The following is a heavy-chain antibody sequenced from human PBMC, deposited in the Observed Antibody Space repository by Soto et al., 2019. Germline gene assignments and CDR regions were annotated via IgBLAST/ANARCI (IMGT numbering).Heavy chain of an antibody. CDR1: GFTFSSYA. V-gene: IGHV3-30-3*01. CDR3: ARCLGTYDFWSGPHY. D-gene: IGHD3-3*01. J-gene: IGHJ4*02. Sequence: GGSLRLSCAASGFTFSSYAMHWVRQAPGKGLEWVAVISYDGSNKYYADSVKGRFTISRDNSKNTLYLQMNSLRAEDTAVYYCARCLGTYDFWSGPHYWGQGTLVTVSS. CDR2: ISYDGSNK.